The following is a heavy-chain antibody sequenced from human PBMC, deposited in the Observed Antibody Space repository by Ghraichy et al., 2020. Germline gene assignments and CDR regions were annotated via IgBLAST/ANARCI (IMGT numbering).Heavy chain of an antibody. CDR1: GCTFRSYA. J-gene: IGHJ4*02. CDR2: IIPIFGTA. CDR3: ARSPDSRGYYFYYFDY. D-gene: IGHD3-22*01. V-gene: IGHV1-69*13. Sequence: SVKVSCKASGCTFRSYAISWVRQAPGQGLEWMGGIIPIFGTANYAQKFQGRVTITADESTSTAYMELSSLRSEDTAVYYCARSPDSRGYYFYYFDYWGQGTLVTVSS.